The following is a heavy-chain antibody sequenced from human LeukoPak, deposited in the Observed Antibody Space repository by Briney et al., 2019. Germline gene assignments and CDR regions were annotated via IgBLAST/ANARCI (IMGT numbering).Heavy chain of an antibody. CDR1: GYTLTELS. V-gene: IGHV1-24*01. D-gene: IGHD6-13*01. Sequence: ASVKVSCKVSGYTLTELSMHWVRQAPGKGLEWMGGFDPEDGETIYAQKFQGRVTMTRDTSISTAYMELSRLRSDDTAVYYCARDLMTAAGFDIWGQGTMVTVSS. CDR3: ARDLMTAAGFDI. J-gene: IGHJ3*02. CDR2: FDPEDGET.